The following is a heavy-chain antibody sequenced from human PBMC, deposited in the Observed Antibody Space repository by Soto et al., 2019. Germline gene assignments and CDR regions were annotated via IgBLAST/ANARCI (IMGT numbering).Heavy chain of an antibody. J-gene: IGHJ4*02. D-gene: IGHD6-19*01. Sequence: QFQLVQSGAEEKKPGASVKVSCKASGYTFTGYAMHWVRQAPGQRLEWMGWINAGNGNTKYSQKFQGRVTITRDTSASTAYMGLSSLRSEDTAVYYCARAVAVPADFDYWGQGTLVTVSS. CDR3: ARAVAVPADFDY. V-gene: IGHV1-3*05. CDR1: GYTFTGYA. CDR2: INAGNGNT.